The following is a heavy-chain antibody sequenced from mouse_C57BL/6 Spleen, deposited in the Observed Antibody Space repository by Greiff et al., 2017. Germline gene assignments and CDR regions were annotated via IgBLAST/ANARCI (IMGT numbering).Heavy chain of an antibody. J-gene: IGHJ4*01. CDR3: AREDYYGSTFYAMDY. D-gene: IGHD1-1*01. CDR2: INPYNGGT. V-gene: IGHV1-19*01. Sequence: VQLQQSGPVLVKPGASVKMSCKASGYTFTDYYMNWVKQSHGKSLEWIGVINPYNGGTSYNQKFKGKATLTVDKSSSTAYMELNSLTSEDSAVYYCAREDYYGSTFYAMDYWGQGTSVTVSS. CDR1: GYTFTDYY.